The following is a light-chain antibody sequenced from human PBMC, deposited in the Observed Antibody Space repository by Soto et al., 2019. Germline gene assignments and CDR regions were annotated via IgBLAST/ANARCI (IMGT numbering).Light chain of an antibody. CDR2: ASS. J-gene: IGKJ5*01. V-gene: IGKV1-9*01. CDR3: QQLNTFPVT. Sequence: DIQLTQSPSFLSASVGDRVTISCRASQGISSYLAWYQQTPGKAPKLLIYASSILQSGVPSRFSGSGSGTEFTFTIRSLQPEDFATYYCQQLNTFPVTFGQGTRLAI. CDR1: QGISSY.